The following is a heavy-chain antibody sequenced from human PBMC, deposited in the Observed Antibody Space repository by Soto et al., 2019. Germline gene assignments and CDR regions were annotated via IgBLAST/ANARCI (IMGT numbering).Heavy chain of an antibody. CDR2: IYPRDSGT. Sequence: GGSPKLSFQGSGYRLPSYWICWVREPPGTGLEWGGVIYPRDSGTRYSPSFQGQVTSSAVTSISTAYLQSSSLKASDTAMYYCARHFFSDDGVNYAMDVWGQGTTVTVSS. CDR1: GYRLPSYW. CDR3: ARHFFSDDGVNYAMDV. J-gene: IGHJ6*02. V-gene: IGHV5-51*01. D-gene: IGHD1-1*01.